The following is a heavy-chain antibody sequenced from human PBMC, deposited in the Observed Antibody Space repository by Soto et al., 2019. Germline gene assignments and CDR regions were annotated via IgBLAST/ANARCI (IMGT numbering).Heavy chain of an antibody. CDR1: EYNFTSYY. V-gene: IGHV1-46*01. CDR2: IDPSGDNT. J-gene: IGHJ4*02. D-gene: IGHD3-3*01. Sequence: QVQLVQSGAEVKNPGASAKASCKASEYNFTSYYMHWVRRAPRKGLEWMGLIDPSGDNTAYPQKFQGRISMTSEASTSKFYVERSSLRPADAAMYYWAATRGYSPAFDAWGPGTRVTV. CDR3: AATRGYSPAFDA.